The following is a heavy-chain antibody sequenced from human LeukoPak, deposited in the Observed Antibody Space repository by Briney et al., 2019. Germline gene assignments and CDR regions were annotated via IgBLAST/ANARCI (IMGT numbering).Heavy chain of an antibody. D-gene: IGHD5-18*01. Sequence: PGRSLRLSCAASGFTFSSYAMHWVRQAPGKGLEWVAVISYDGSNKYYADSVKGRFTISRDNFKNTLYLQMNSLRAEDTAVYYCARDRRSDTAMVTFDYWGQGTLVTVSS. V-gene: IGHV3-30*04. CDR2: ISYDGSNK. CDR1: GFTFSSYA. CDR3: ARDRRSDTAMVTFDY. J-gene: IGHJ4*02.